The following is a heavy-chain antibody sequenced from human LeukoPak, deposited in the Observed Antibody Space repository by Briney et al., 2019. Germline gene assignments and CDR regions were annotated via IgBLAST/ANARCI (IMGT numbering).Heavy chain of an antibody. CDR2: IYYSGST. D-gene: IGHD3-10*01. V-gene: IGHV4-59*01. CDR3: ARDTYGSGSYSTYNWFDP. Sequence: SETLSLTCTVSGGSISSYYWSWIRQPPGKGLEWIGYIYYSGSTNYNPSLKSRVTISVDTSKNQFSLKLSSVTAADTAVYYCARDTYGSGSYSTYNWFDPWGQGTLVTVSS. J-gene: IGHJ5*02. CDR1: GGSISSYY.